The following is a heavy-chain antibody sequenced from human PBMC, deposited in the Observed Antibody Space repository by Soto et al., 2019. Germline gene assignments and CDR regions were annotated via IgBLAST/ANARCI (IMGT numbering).Heavy chain of an antibody. D-gene: IGHD6-13*01. J-gene: IGHJ6*02. V-gene: IGHV3-21*01. CDR2: ISSTSEYI. Sequence: PGGSLRLSCVASGFTFNTYSMNWVRQAPGKGLEWVASISSTSEYIYYADSMKGRFTISRDNAKNSLYLQMNSLRAEDTAVYYCARVRPYSSSWYVGSYGMDVWGQGTTVTVSS. CDR1: GFTFNTYS. CDR3: ARVRPYSSSWYVGSYGMDV.